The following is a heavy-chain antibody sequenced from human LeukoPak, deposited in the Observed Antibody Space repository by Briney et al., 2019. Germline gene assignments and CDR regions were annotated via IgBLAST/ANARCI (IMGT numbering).Heavy chain of an antibody. CDR1: GFTFSNYW. CDR3: ARNYGDLDY. J-gene: IGHJ4*02. Sequence: PGGSLRLSCAASGFTFSNYWMHWVRQIPGKGLVWVSRVNSDESSTTYADSVKGRFTISRDNAKNTLYLQMNSLRDEDTAVYYCARNYGDLDYWGQGTLVTVSS. CDR2: VNSDESST. V-gene: IGHV3-74*01. D-gene: IGHD4-17*01.